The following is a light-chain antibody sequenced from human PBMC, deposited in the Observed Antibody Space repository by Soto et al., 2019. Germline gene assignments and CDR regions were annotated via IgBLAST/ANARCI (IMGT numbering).Light chain of an antibody. CDR1: QTISSW. Sequence: DIQMTQSPSTLSASVGDRVTITCRASQTISSWLAWYQQKPGKAPKLLIYKASSLESGVPSRFGGSGSGTEFTLTISSLQPDDFATYYCQQYNSYWTFGRGPRWIS. CDR2: KAS. V-gene: IGKV1-5*03. J-gene: IGKJ1*01. CDR3: QQYNSYWT.